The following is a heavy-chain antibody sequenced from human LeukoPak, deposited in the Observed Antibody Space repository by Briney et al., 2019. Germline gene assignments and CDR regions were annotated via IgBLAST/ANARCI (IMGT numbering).Heavy chain of an antibody. CDR2: IYYSGST. D-gene: IGHD6-6*01. Sequence: KPSETLSLTCTVSGGSISSNYWNWIRQPPGKGLEWIAYIYYSGSTNHNPSLKSRVTISVDTSKNQFSLKLSSVTAADTAVYYCARDLISSSSMDVWGKGTTVTVSS. CDR3: ARDLISSSSMDV. J-gene: IGHJ6*04. V-gene: IGHV4-59*01. CDR1: GGSISSNY.